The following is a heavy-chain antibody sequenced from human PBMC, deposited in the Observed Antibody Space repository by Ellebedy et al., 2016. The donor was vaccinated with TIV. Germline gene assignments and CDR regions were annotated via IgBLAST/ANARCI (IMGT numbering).Heavy chain of an antibody. CDR3: ARRRAATDAFDI. CDR2: ISSSSYI. D-gene: IGHD6-13*01. J-gene: IGHJ3*02. V-gene: IGHV3-21*01. Sequence: GESLKISXAASGFTFSSYSMNWVRQAPGKGLEWVSSISSSSYIYYADSVKGRFTISRDNAKNSLYLQMNSLRAEDTAVYYCARRRAATDAFDIWGQGTMVTVSS. CDR1: GFTFSSYS.